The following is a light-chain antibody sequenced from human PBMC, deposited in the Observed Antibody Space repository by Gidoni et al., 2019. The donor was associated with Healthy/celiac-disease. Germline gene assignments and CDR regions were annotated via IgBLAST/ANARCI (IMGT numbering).Light chain of an antibody. CDR3: QQYNSYWT. CDR2: DAS. V-gene: IGKV1-5*01. Sequence: DIQMTQSPSTLSASVGDRVTITCRASQSTSSWLAWYQQKPGKAPKLLIYDASSLESGVPSRFSGSGSGTEFTLTISSLQLDDFATYYCQQYNSYWTFGQGTKVEIK. CDR1: QSTSSW. J-gene: IGKJ1*01.